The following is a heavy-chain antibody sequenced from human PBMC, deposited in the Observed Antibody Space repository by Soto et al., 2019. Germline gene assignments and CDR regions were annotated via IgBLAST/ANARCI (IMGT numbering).Heavy chain of an antibody. CDR1: GGSISSGGYS. Sequence: QLQLQESGSGLVKPSQTLSLTCAVSGGSISSGGYSWSWIRQPPGKGLEWIGYISHSGSTYYNPSLKAPLTIPVARSKNQFSLKLSSVTAADTAAYYCARDPPFHWGQGTLVTVSS. J-gene: IGHJ4*02. CDR2: ISHSGST. V-gene: IGHV4-30-2*01. CDR3: ARDPPFH. D-gene: IGHD3-16*01.